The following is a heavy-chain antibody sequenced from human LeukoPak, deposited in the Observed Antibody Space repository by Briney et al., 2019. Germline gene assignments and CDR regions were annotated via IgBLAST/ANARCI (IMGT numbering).Heavy chain of an antibody. J-gene: IGHJ4*02. D-gene: IGHD7-27*01. CDR3: ATIGDRRTGELYRIDY. CDR2: VSYDGSNK. V-gene: IGHV3-30*03. Sequence: GGALRLSCSASGFIFSSYSMNWGRQAPGKGPEWVAVVSYDGSNKYYAASVKGRFTISRDNSKNTLYLQMNSLRAEDAAIYYCATIGDRRTGELYRIDYWGQGTLVTVSS. CDR1: GFIFSSYS.